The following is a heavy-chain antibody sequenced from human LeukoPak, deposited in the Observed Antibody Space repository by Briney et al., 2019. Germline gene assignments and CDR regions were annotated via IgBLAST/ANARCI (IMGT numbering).Heavy chain of an antibody. CDR3: ARVNRGYCSSTSCRGVFDY. CDR2: IYYSRST. Sequence: SETLSLTCTVSGGSISSYYWSWIRQPPGKGLEWIGYIYYSRSTNYNPSLKSRVTISVDTSKNQFSLKLSSVTAADTAVYYCARVNRGYCSSTSCRGVFDYWGQGTLVTVSS. J-gene: IGHJ4*02. D-gene: IGHD2-2*01. V-gene: IGHV4-59*01. CDR1: GGSISSYY.